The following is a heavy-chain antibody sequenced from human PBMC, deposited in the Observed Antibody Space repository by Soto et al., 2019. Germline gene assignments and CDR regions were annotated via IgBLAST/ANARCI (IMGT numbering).Heavy chain of an antibody. V-gene: IGHV3-23*01. Sequence: EVQLLESGGGLVQPGGSLRLSCAVSGFTFSSYAMSWVRQAPGKGLEWVSGISGSGGSTYYADSVKGRFTSSRDNSKNTLYLQMNSLRVEDTAVYYCGKAKYSGYDISLNFDYWGQGTLATVSS. CDR2: ISGSGGST. CDR1: GFTFSSYA. CDR3: GKAKYSGYDISLNFDY. J-gene: IGHJ4*02. D-gene: IGHD5-12*01.